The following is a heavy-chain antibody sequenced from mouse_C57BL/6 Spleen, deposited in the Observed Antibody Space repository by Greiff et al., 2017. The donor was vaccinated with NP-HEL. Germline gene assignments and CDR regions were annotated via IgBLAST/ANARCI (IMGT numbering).Heavy chain of an antibody. V-gene: IGHV5-6*01. CDR1: GFTFSSYG. J-gene: IGHJ2*01. CDR2: ISSGGSYT. Sequence: EVKLMESGGDLVKPGGSLKLSCAASGFTFSSYGMSWVRQTPDKRLEWVATISSGGSYTCYPDSVKGRFTISRDNAKNTLYLQMSSLKSEDTAMYYCARHGNSDFDYWGQGTTLTVSS. D-gene: IGHD2-1*01. CDR3: ARHGNSDFDY.